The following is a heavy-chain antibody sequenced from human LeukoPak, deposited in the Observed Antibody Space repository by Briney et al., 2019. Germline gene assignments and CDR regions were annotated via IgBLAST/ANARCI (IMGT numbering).Heavy chain of an antibody. Sequence: GGSLRLSCVASGFTFSDFSLNWVRQAPGKGLEWISYIGSAIYYADSVKGRFTISRDNAKNSLYLQMNSLRAEDTAVYYCARGIHDYTFFDYWGQGTLVTVSS. CDR3: ARGIHDYTFFDY. J-gene: IGHJ4*02. CDR2: IGSAI. D-gene: IGHD4-11*01. CDR1: GFTFSDFS. V-gene: IGHV3-48*01.